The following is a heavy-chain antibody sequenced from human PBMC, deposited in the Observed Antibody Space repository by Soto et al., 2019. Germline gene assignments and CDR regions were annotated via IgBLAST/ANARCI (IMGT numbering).Heavy chain of an antibody. CDR2: IIPLFDTP. Sequence: QVQLLQSGAEVKPPGSSVKVSCKASGGSFNSYTISWVRQAPGQGLEWLGGIIPLFDTPTYAAKFQGRVTITADESTNTAYFELSSLRSEDTAVYYCARGGQLVWYSRYWGQGTLVIVS. V-gene: IGHV1-69*01. J-gene: IGHJ4*02. D-gene: IGHD6-13*01. CDR3: ARGGQLVWYSRY. CDR1: GGSFNSYT.